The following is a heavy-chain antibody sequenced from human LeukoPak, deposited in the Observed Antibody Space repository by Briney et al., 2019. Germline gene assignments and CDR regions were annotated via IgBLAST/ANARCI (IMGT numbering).Heavy chain of an antibody. CDR2: ISSSGSTI. CDR1: GFTFSDYY. J-gene: IGHJ4*02. V-gene: IGHV3-11*04. CDR3: AREPGGARYSGYDPFDY. D-gene: IGHD5-12*01. Sequence: GGSLRLSCAASGFTFSDYYMSWIRQAPGKGLEWVSYISSSGSTIYYADSVKGRFTISRDNSKNTLYLQMNSLRAEDAAVYYCAREPGGARYSGYDPFDYWGQGTLVTVSS.